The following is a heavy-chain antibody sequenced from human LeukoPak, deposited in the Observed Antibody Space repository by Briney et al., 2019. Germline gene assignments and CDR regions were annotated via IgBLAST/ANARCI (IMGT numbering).Heavy chain of an antibody. V-gene: IGHV3-23*01. CDR2: ISGSGGST. CDR3: ARDEYDILTGSFDY. CDR1: GFTFSRNG. Sequence: GGSLRLSCAASGFTFSRNGMTWVRQAPGKGLEWVSAISGSGGSTYYADSVKGRFTISRDNSKNSLYLQMNSLRAEDTAVYYCARDEYDILTGSFDYWGQGTLVTVSS. J-gene: IGHJ4*02. D-gene: IGHD3-9*01.